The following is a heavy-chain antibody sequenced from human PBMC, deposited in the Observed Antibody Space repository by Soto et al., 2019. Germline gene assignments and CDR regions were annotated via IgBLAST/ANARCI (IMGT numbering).Heavy chain of an antibody. CDR3: ARSYRRYCSGGSCYSYYCYYMDV. CDR2: IYYSGST. Sequence: QVQLQESGPGLVKPSETLSLTCTVSGGSISSYYWSWIRQPPGKGLEWIGYIYYSGSTNYNPSLKSRVTIAVDTAKNQFSLKLSAVTAAATAVYYCARSYRRYCSGGSCYSYYCYYMDVWGKGATVTVSS. V-gene: IGHV4-59*01. D-gene: IGHD2-15*01. CDR1: GGSISSYY. J-gene: IGHJ6*03.